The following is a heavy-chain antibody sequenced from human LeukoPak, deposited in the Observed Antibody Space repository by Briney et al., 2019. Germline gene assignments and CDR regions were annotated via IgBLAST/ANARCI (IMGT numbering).Heavy chain of an antibody. D-gene: IGHD3-9*01. CDR2: TTGSGGTT. J-gene: IGHJ4*02. CDR3: AKWGDYDVLTGYYDSDY. CDR1: GFTFSNYA. Sequence: GASLRLSCAASGFTFSNYAMSWVRQAPGKGLEWLSATTGSGGTTYYAHSVKGRFTSSRDNSKNTLYLQMNTLRAEDTAVYYCAKWGDYDVLTGYYDSDYWGQGTLVTVSS. V-gene: IGHV3-23*01.